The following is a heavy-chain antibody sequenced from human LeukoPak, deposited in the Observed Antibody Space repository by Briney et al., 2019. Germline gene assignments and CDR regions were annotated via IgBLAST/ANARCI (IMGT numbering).Heavy chain of an antibody. CDR1: GYTFTTYD. D-gene: IGHD6-6*01. CDR2: MNPNSGNT. V-gene: IGHV1-8*01. CDR3: ARDLIAVRPGWFDP. J-gene: IGHJ5*02. Sequence: ASVKVSCKASGYTFTTYDINWVRQATGQGLEWMGWMNPNSGNTGYAQKFQGRVTMTRNASMSTAYMELSSLRSEDTAVYYCARDLIAVRPGWFDPWGQGSLVTVSS.